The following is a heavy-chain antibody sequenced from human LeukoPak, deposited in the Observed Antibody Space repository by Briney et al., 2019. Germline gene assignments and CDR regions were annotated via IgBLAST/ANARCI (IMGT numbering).Heavy chain of an antibody. D-gene: IGHD4-17*01. J-gene: IGHJ3*02. V-gene: IGHV3-21*01. CDR3: ARVPDYGDAFDI. Sequence: GGSLRLSCAASGFTFSSYSMNWVRQAPGKGLEWVSSISSSSSYIYYADSVKGRFTISRDNAKNSLYLQMNSLRAEDTAVYYCARVPDYGDAFDIWGQGTMVIVSS. CDR2: ISSSSSYI. CDR1: GFTFSSYS.